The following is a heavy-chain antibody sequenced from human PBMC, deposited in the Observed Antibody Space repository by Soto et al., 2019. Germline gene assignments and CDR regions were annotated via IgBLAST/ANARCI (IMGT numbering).Heavy chain of an antibody. CDR3: AKSRYSDSSGDFYDY. V-gene: IGHV3-9*01. J-gene: IGHJ4*02. Sequence: EVQLVESGGGLVQPGRSLRLSCEASGFKFGDYAMHWVRQAPGKGLEWVSGVSWNSEIVGYADSVKGRFTISRDNAKNSLYLEMNSLRAEDTAVYYCAKSRYSDSSGDFYDYWGQGTPVTVSS. CDR1: GFKFGDYA. CDR2: VSWNSEIV. D-gene: IGHD3-22*01.